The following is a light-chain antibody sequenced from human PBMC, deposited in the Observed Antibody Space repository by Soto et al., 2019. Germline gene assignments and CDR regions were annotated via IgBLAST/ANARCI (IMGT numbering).Light chain of an antibody. J-gene: IGKJ1*01. CDR2: GAS. CDR1: QSVSSN. V-gene: IGKV3-15*01. Sequence: EIVMTQSPATLSVSPGERATLSCRASQSVSSNLAWYQQKPGQAPRLLIYGASTRATGIPARFSGSGSGTECTLTISSLQSEDFAVYYCQQYHYWWTFGQGTKGKS. CDR3: QQYHYWWT.